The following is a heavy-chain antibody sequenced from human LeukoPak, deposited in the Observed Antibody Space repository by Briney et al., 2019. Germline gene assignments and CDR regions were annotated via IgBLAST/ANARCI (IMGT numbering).Heavy chain of an antibody. CDR1: GGSISSGGYS. V-gene: IGHV4-30-2*01. CDR2: IYHSGST. Sequence: SQTLSLTCAVSGGSISSGGYSWSWIRQPPGKGLEWIGYIYHSGSTYYNPSLKSRVTISVDRSKNQFSLKLSSVTAADTAVYCCARGDWFDPWGQGTLVTVSS. CDR3: ARGDWFDP. J-gene: IGHJ5*02.